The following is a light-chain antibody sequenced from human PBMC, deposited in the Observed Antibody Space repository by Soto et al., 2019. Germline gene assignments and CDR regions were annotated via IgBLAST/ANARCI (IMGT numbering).Light chain of an antibody. CDR1: SSDVGGYNY. J-gene: IGLJ1*01. CDR3: CSYTSSRDYV. V-gene: IGLV2-14*03. Sequence: QSALTLPAALSGSPGQSITISCTGTSSDVGGYNYVSWYRQHPGKAPELMIYDISNRPSGVSNRFYASKSGNTASLTISGLQAEDEADYYCCSYTSSRDYVLGTGTEVTVL. CDR2: DIS.